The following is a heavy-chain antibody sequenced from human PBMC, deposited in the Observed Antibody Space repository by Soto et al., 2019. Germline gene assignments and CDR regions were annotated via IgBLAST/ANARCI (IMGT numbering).Heavy chain of an antibody. CDR1: GFTFSDHY. Sequence: GGSLRLSCAASGFTFSDHYMDWVPQAPGKGLEWVGRTRNKANSYTTEYAASVKGRFTISRDDSKNSLYLQMNSLKTEDTAVYYCARVEYSSSWYPWFDPWGQGT. J-gene: IGHJ5*02. CDR3: ARVEYSSSWYPWFDP. CDR2: TRNKANSYTT. D-gene: IGHD6-13*01. V-gene: IGHV3-72*01.